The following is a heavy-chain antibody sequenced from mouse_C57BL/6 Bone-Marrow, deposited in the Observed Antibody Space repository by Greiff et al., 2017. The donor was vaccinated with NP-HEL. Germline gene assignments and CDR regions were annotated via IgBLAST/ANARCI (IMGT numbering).Heavy chain of an antibody. Sequence: QVQLQQPGAELVKPGASVKLSCKASGYTFTSYWMHWVKQRPGRGLEWIGRIDPNSGGTKYNEKFKSKATLTVDKPSSTADMQLSSLTSGDSAVYDCASLHYYGSSPVYAMDYWGQGTSVTVSS. J-gene: IGHJ4*01. CDR3: ASLHYYGSSPVYAMDY. CDR2: IDPNSGGT. CDR1: GYTFTSYW. D-gene: IGHD1-1*01. V-gene: IGHV1-72*01.